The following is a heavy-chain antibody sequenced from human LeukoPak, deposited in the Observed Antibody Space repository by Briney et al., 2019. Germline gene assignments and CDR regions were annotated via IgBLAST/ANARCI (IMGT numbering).Heavy chain of an antibody. Sequence: GSLRLSCAASGFPFSSYAMSWVRPAPGKGLEWVSAISGSGGSTYYADSVKGRFTISRDNSKNTLYLQMNSLRAEDTAIYYCSKKGQAENYGKPDWGQGTLVTVSS. V-gene: IGHV3-23*01. D-gene: IGHD1-7*01. CDR2: ISGSGGST. CDR1: GFPFSSYA. J-gene: IGHJ4*02. CDR3: SKKGQAENYGKPD.